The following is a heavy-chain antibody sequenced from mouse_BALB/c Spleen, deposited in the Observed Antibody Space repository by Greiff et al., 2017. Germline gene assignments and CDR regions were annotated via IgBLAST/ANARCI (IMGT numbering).Heavy chain of an antibody. V-gene: IGHV3-2*02. D-gene: IGHD1-1*02. CDR3: ARSGWDYAMDY. J-gene: IGHJ4*01. CDR2: ISYSGST. Sequence: VQLKESGPGLVKPSQSLSLTCTVTGYSITSDYAWNWIRQFPGNKLEWMGYISYSGSTSYNPSLKSRISITRDTSKNQFFLQLNSVTTEDTATYYCARSGWDYAMDYWGQGTSVTVSS. CDR1: GYSITSDYA.